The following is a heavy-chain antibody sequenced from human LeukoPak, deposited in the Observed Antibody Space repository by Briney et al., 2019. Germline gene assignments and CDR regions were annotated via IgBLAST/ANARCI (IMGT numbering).Heavy chain of an antibody. CDR1: GFTFSDYY. CDR3: ARETTYAFDI. CDR2: ISASDTTI. D-gene: IGHD1-7*01. Sequence: GGSLRLSCAASGFTFSDYYMTWIRQAPGRGLEWVSHISASDTTIYYADSVKGRITISRDNAKNSLYLQMNSLRAEDTAVYYCARETTYAFDIWGQGTMVTVSS. J-gene: IGHJ3*02. V-gene: IGHV3-11*04.